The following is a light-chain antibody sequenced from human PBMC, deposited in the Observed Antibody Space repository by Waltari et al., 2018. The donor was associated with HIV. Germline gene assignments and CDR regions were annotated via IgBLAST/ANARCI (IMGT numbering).Light chain of an antibody. V-gene: IGLV2-23*02. CDR2: EVS. CDR1: SRDVGSYNL. Sequence: QSALTQPASVSGSPGQSITISCTGTSRDVGSYNLVSWYQQHPGKAPKLMIYEVSKRPSGVSNRFSGSKSGNTASLTISGLQAEDEADYYCCSYAGSSTFGVFGGGTKLTVL. J-gene: IGLJ2*01. CDR3: CSYAGSSTFGV.